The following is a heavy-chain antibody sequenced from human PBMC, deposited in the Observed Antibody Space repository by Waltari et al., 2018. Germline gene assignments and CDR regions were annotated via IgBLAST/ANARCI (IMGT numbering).Heavy chain of an antibody. CDR2: IYYSGST. J-gene: IGHJ4*02. CDR3: ARSYYDILTGSEPFDY. V-gene: IGHV4-59*01. CDR1: GGSISSYY. D-gene: IGHD3-9*01. Sequence: QVQLQESGPGLVKPSETLSLTCTVSGGSISSYYWSWIRQPPGKGLEWIGYIYYSGSTNYNPSLKSRVTISVDTSKNQFSLKLSSVTAADTAVYYCARSYYDILTGSEPFDYWGQGTLVTVSS.